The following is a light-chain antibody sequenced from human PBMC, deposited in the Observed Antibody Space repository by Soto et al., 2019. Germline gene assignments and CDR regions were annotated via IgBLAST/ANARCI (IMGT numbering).Light chain of an antibody. V-gene: IGKV3-15*01. CDR3: QQYNNWPLWT. Sequence: SPATLSVSPGERATLSCRASQSVSSNLAWYQQKPGQAPRLLIYGASTRATGIPARFSGSGSGTEFTLTISSLQSEDFAVYYCQQYNNWPLWTFGQGTKVDIK. CDR2: GAS. CDR1: QSVSSN. J-gene: IGKJ1*01.